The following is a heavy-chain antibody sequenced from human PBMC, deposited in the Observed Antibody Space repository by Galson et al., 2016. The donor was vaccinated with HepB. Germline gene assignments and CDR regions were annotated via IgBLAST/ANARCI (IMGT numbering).Heavy chain of an antibody. Sequence: SLRLSCAASGFTFSSYAMTWVRQAPGKGLEWVSAISAGGTGTYYADSGKGRFTISRDNSKSTLYLRMNSLRAEDTAVYYCAKDAASFYSDSSAYYYDSWGRGTLVAVSS. J-gene: IGHJ4*02. D-gene: IGHD3-22*01. V-gene: IGHV3-23*01. CDR2: ISAGGTGT. CDR3: AKDAASFYSDSSAYYYDS. CDR1: GFTFSSYA.